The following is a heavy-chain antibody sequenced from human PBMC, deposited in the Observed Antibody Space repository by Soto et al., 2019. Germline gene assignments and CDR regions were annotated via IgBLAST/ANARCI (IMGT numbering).Heavy chain of an antibody. Sequence: SETLSLTCSVSGGSISSGYYYWSWIRQPPGKGLEWIGNIYYSGNTYYNPSLKSRLIISIDTSKKQFSLKVGSVTAADTAVYYCPSSSLHGMDAWGQGKTLTVS. J-gene: IGHJ6*02. CDR1: GGSISSGYYY. CDR2: IYYSGNT. D-gene: IGHD1-26*01. CDR3: PSSSLHGMDA. V-gene: IGHV4-30-4*01.